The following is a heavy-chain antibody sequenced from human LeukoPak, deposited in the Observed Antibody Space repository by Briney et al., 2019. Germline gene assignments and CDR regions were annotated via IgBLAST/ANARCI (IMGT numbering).Heavy chain of an antibody. CDR2: ISGSGGNT. J-gene: IGHJ4*02. D-gene: IGHD5-12*01. V-gene: IGHV3-23*01. Sequence: PGGSLRLSCAASGFTFSSYGMSWVRRAPGKGPERVSGISGSGGNTYYADSLKGRFTLSRDNSQKTLYLQMNTLRAEDTAVYYCSKVVSGYHFDYWGQGTLVTVSS. CDR1: GFTFSSYG. CDR3: SKVVSGYHFDY.